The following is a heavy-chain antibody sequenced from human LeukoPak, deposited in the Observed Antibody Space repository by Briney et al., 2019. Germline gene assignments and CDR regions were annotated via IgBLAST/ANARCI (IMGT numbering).Heavy chain of an antibody. V-gene: IGHV4-4*02. CDR3: ARGSPNWNYAFFDY. Sequence: SGTLSLACAVSGGSISSSNWWSWVRQPPGKGLEWIGEIYHSGSTNYNPSLKSRVTISVDKSKNQFSLKLSSVTAADTAVYYCARGSPNWNYAFFDYWGQGTLVTVSS. CDR2: IYHSGST. D-gene: IGHD1-7*01. CDR1: GGSISSSNW. J-gene: IGHJ4*02.